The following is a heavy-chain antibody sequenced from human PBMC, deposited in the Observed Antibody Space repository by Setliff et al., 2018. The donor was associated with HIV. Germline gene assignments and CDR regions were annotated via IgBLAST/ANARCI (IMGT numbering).Heavy chain of an antibody. CDR1: GASISRSTYS. Sequence: SETLSLTCSVSGASISRSTYSWGWIRQPPGKGLEWIGSISYTGSTDYTPSLKSRVTISVDTSKNQFSLKLNSVTAADTALYYCARHVGVEDTAMDYFDWWGQGTLGTVSS. V-gene: IGHV4-39*01. J-gene: IGHJ4*02. CDR3: ARHVGVEDTAMDYFDW. D-gene: IGHD5-18*01. CDR2: ISYTGST.